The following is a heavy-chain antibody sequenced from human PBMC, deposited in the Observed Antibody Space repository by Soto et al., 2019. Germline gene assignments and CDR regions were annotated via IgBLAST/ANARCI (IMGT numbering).Heavy chain of an antibody. V-gene: IGHV4-59*12. CDR3: ARDTCSSTSCSTYYYYYYMDV. D-gene: IGHD2-2*01. CDR1: GGSISNFY. Sequence: SETLSLTCTVSGGSISNFYWSWIRQPPGKGLEWIGYFYYTGITNYNPSLKSRISMSVDTSKNQFSLKLSSVTAADTAVYYCARDTCSSTSCSTYYYYYYMDVWGKGTTVTVSS. J-gene: IGHJ6*03. CDR2: FYYTGIT.